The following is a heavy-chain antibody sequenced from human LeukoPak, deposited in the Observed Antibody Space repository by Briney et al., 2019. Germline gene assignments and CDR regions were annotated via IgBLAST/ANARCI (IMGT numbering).Heavy chain of an antibody. J-gene: IGHJ4*02. CDR1: GFIFSSEA. Sequence: PGGSLRLSCAASGFIFSSEAMSWVRQAPGKGLEWVSYISSSSSYIYYADSVKGRFTISRDNAKNSLYLQMSSLRAEDTAVYYCARDAEKYYDILTGYYNYYFDYWGQGTLVTVSS. CDR3: ARDAEKYYDILTGYYNYYFDY. D-gene: IGHD3-9*01. CDR2: ISSSSSYI. V-gene: IGHV3-21*01.